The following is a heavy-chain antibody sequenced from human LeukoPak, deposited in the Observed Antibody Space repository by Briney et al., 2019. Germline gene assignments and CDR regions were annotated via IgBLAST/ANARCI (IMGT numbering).Heavy chain of an antibody. Sequence: GGSLRLSCAASGFTFSSYAMHWVRQAPGKGLEWVAVISYDGSNKYYADSVKGRFTISRDNSKNTLYLQMNSLRAEDTAVYYCAREAVTDAFDIWGQGTMVTVSS. CDR1: GFTFSSYA. V-gene: IGHV3-30-3*01. CDR2: ISYDGSNK. J-gene: IGHJ3*02. CDR3: AREAVTDAFDI. D-gene: IGHD4-17*01.